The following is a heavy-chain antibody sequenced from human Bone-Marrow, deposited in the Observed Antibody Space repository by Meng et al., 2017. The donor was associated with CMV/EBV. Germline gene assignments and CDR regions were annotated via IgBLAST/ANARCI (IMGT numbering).Heavy chain of an antibody. Sequence: GGSLRLSCAASGFTFSSYAMSWVRQAPGKGLEWVSVIYSGGSSTYYADSVKGRFTISRDNSKNTLYLQMNSLRAEDTAVYYCAKVPTMVVTEDYWGQGTLVTVSS. CDR3: AKVPTMVVTEDY. J-gene: IGHJ4*02. CDR2: IYSGGSST. V-gene: IGHV3-23*03. D-gene: IGHD4-23*01. CDR1: GFTFSSYA.